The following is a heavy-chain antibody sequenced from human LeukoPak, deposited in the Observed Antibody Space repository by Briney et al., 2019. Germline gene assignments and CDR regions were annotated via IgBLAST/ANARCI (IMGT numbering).Heavy chain of an antibody. D-gene: IGHD5-18*01. CDR2: ISGSGGST. Sequence: PGGSLRLSCAAPGFTFSSYAMSWVRQAPGKGLEWVSAISGSGGSTYYADSVKGRFTISRDNSKNTLYLQMNSLRAEDTAVYYCAKDSPDTAMGYYYYYGMDVWGQGTTVTVSS. V-gene: IGHV3-23*01. CDR3: AKDSPDTAMGYYYYYGMDV. CDR1: GFTFSSYA. J-gene: IGHJ6*02.